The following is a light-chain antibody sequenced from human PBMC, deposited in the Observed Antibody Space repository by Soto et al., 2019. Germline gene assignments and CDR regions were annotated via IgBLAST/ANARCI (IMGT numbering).Light chain of an antibody. CDR2: GAS. CDR3: QQRSNWIT. J-gene: IGKJ5*01. V-gene: IGKV3D-20*02. Sequence: ILLTQSPGTLSLSPGERGSLSCRASQSVSSSYLAWYQQKPGQAPRLLIYGASSRATGIPDRFSGRGSGTDLTLTISSLEPEEFAVYYCQQRSNWITFGQGTRLEIK. CDR1: QSVSSSY.